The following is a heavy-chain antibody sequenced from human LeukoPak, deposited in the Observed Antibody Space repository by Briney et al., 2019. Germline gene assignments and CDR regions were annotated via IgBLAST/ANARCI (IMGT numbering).Heavy chain of an antibody. CDR1: GGTFSSYA. Sequence: SVKVSCKASGGTFSSYAISWVRQAPGQGLEWMGRIIPILGIANYAQKFQGRVTMTEDTSTDTAYMELSSLRSEDTAVYYCARALKQQLCDYWGQGTLVTVSS. V-gene: IGHV1-69*04. J-gene: IGHJ4*02. CDR2: IIPILGIA. D-gene: IGHD6-13*01. CDR3: ARALKQQLCDY.